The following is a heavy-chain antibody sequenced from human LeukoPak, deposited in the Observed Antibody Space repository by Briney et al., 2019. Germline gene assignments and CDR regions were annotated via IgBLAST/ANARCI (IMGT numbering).Heavy chain of an antibody. CDR2: ISSSSSYI. Sequence: GGSLRLSCAASGFTFSNYTMNWVRQAPGKGLEWVSSISSSSSYIYYAASVKGRFTISRDNAKNSLYLQMNSLRAEDTAVYYCARRYPHLVLRFLEWLGFDYWGQGTLVTVSS. CDR1: GFTFSNYT. V-gene: IGHV3-21*01. CDR3: ARRYPHLVLRFLEWLGFDY. J-gene: IGHJ4*02. D-gene: IGHD3-3*01.